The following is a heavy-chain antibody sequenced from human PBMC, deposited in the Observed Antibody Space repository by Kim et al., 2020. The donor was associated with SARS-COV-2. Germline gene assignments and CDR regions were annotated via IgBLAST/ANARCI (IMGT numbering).Heavy chain of an antibody. CDR2: IYYSGST. J-gene: IGHJ4*02. Sequence: SETLSLTCTVSGGSISSGGYYWSWIRQHPGKGLEWIGYIYYSGSTYYNPSLKSRVTISVDTSKNQFSLKLSSVTAADTAVYYCAREARPPMVRGVITPYFDYWGQGTLVTVSS. CDR3: AREARPPMVRGVITPYFDY. D-gene: IGHD3-10*01. V-gene: IGHV4-31*03. CDR1: GGSISSGGYY.